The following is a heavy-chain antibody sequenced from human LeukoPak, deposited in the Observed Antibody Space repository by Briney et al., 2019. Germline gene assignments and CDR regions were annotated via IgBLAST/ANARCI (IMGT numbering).Heavy chain of an antibody. V-gene: IGHV1-69*13. J-gene: IGHJ6*03. Sequence: SVKVSCKASGYTFTSYAISWVRQAPGQGLEWMGGIIPIFGTANYAQKFQGRVTITADESTSTAYMELSSLRSEDTAVYYCARGMVRGVTGYYYYYMDVWGKGTTVTISS. CDR3: ARGMVRGVTGYYYYYMDV. D-gene: IGHD3-10*01. CDR2: IIPIFGTA. CDR1: GYTFTSYA.